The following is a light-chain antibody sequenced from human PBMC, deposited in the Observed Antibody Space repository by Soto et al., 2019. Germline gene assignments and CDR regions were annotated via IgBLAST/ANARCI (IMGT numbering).Light chain of an antibody. V-gene: IGLV1-44*01. Sequence: QSVLTQPPSASGTPGQRDTISCSGSRSNIGSNAVSWYQQPPGTAPKLLIYNDNQRPSGVPDRFSASKSGTSASLAISGLQSEDEADYYCAAWDDSLNARGVFRGGTKLTVL. CDR1: RSNIGSNA. J-gene: IGLJ3*02. CDR3: AAWDDSLNARGV. CDR2: NDN.